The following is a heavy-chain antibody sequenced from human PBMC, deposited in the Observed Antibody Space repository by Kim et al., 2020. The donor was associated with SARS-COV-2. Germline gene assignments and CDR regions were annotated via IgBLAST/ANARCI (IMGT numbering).Heavy chain of an antibody. Sequence: SETLSLTCTVSGDSFSSYYWSWIRQTPGKGLEWIGYIYYRGNTKYNLSLQSRATISRDTSKNKVSLKLTSVTAADTALDYCGRQSFYDYAGDGCGEGT. CDR2: IYYRGNT. J-gene: IGHJ4*01. V-gene: IGHV4-59*01. CDR1: GDSFSSYY. CDR3: GRQSFYDYAGDG. D-gene: IGHD2-2*01.